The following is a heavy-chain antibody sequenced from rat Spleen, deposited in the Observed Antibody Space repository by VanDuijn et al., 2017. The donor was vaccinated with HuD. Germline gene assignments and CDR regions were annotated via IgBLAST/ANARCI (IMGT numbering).Heavy chain of an antibody. CDR1: GFIFSDHY. Sequence: EVQLVESDGGLVQPGRSLKLSCAASGFIFSDHYVAWVRQAPTKGLEWVATISYDGSSTYYRDSVKGRFTISRDNAKSTLYLQMDSLRSEDTATYYCARHMDAWGQGASVTVSS. J-gene: IGHJ4*01. CDR3: ARHMDA. CDR2: ISYDGSST. V-gene: IGHV5-29*01.